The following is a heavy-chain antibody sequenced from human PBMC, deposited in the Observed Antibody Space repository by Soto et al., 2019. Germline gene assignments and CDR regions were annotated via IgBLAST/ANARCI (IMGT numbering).Heavy chain of an antibody. D-gene: IGHD5-12*01. Sequence: ASVKVSCKASGGTFSSYAISWVRQAPGQGLEWMGGIIPIFGTANYAQKFQGSVTITADESTSTAYMELSSLRSEDTAVYYCARDPEGIVATNGGYYYGMDVWGQGTTVTVSS. CDR1: GGTFSSYA. J-gene: IGHJ6*02. V-gene: IGHV1-69*13. CDR2: IIPIFGTA. CDR3: ARDPEGIVATNGGYYYGMDV.